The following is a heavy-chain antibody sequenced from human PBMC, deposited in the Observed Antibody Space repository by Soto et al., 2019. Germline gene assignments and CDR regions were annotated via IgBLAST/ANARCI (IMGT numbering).Heavy chain of an antibody. Sequence: EGSLRLSCAASGFTFSDYYMSWIRQAPGKGLEWVSYISSSSSYTNYADSVKGRFTISRDNAKNSLYLQMNSLRAEDTAVYYCARGKAVAGLNWFDPWGQGTLVTVSS. D-gene: IGHD6-19*01. V-gene: IGHV3-11*06. CDR1: GFTFSDYY. CDR3: ARGKAVAGLNWFDP. J-gene: IGHJ5*02. CDR2: ISSSSSYT.